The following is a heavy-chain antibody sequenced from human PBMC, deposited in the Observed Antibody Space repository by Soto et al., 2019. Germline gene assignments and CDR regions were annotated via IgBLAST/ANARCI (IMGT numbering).Heavy chain of an antibody. J-gene: IGHJ6*02. CDR3: ARLERQGYYYYYGMDV. V-gene: IGHV1-69*13. CDR2: IIPIFGTA. D-gene: IGHD1-1*01. Sequence: GASVKVSCKASGGTFSSYAISWVRQAPGQGLEWMGGIIPIFGTANYAQKFQGRVTITADESTSTAYMELSSLRSEDTAVYYCARLERQGYYYYYGMDVWGQGTTVTVSS. CDR1: GGTFSSYA.